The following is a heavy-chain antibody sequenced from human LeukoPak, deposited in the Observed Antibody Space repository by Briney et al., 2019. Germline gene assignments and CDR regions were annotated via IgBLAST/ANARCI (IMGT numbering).Heavy chain of an antibody. D-gene: IGHD1-26*01. CDR2: ISGFGGST. CDR3: ASKVGATLDF. V-gene: IGHV3-23*01. Sequence: GGSLRLSCAASGFIFSSHAMNWVRQAPGRGLEWVSGISGFGGSTYYADSVKGRFTISRDNSKNTLYLQMSSLRAEDTAVYYCASKVGATLDFWGQGTLVIVSS. CDR1: GFIFSSHA. J-gene: IGHJ4*02.